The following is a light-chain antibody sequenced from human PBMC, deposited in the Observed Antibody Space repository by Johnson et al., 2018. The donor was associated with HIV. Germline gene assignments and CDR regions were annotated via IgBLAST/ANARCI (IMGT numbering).Light chain of an antibody. CDR1: SSNIGNNY. CDR2: KNN. V-gene: IGLV1-51*02. Sequence: QSVLTQPPSVSAAPGQKVTISCSGSSSNIGNNYISWYQQLPGTAPKLLIYKNNKRPSGIPDRFSGSKSGTSATLGITGLQTGDEADYYCGAWGTSRRSADVFGSGTKVTVL. J-gene: IGLJ1*01. CDR3: GAWGTSRRSADV.